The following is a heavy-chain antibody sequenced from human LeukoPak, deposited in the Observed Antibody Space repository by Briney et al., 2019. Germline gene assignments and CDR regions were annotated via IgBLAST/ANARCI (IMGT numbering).Heavy chain of an antibody. CDR3: ARDGGNNHYGSGSFYNVPNY. CDR2: IDPNDGST. Sequence: ASVKVSCKASGFTFTSYYVYWVREAPGQGLEWVGTIDPNDGSTTHAQNFQGRVTVTRDTSTSTLYLELSSLIFEDTAVYYCARDGGNNHYGSGSFYNVPNYWGQGALVTVSS. J-gene: IGHJ4*02. CDR1: GFTFTSYY. D-gene: IGHD3-10*01. V-gene: IGHV1-46*01.